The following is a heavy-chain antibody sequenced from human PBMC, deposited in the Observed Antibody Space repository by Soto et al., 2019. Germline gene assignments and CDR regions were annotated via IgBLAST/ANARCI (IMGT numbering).Heavy chain of an antibody. CDR3: ARALGRVITVAGIQYLNY. CDR1: GGSISSGGYY. V-gene: IGHV4-31*02. D-gene: IGHD3-16*01. CDR2: IYYSGST. Sequence: SETLSLTXTVSGGSISSGGYYWSWIRQHPGKGLELIGYIYYSGSTYYNPSLKSRVTISVDTSKNQFSLKLSSVTAADTAVYYFARALGRVITVAGIQYLNYGGQGTLVTVSS. J-gene: IGHJ4*02.